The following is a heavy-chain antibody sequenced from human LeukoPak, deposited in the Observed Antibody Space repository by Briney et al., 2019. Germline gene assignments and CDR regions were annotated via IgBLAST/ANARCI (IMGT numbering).Heavy chain of an antibody. CDR1: GFTFSSYA. V-gene: IGHV3-23*01. J-gene: IGHJ4*02. D-gene: IGHD2-2*01. Sequence: GGSLRLSCAASGFTFSSYAMSWVRQAPGKGLEWVSAISGSGGSTYYADSVEGRFTISRDNSKNTLYLQMNSLRAEDTAVYYCAKDPTSARFYCSSTSCLYHFDYWGQGTLVTVSS. CDR2: ISGSGGST. CDR3: AKDPTSARFYCSSTSCLYHFDY.